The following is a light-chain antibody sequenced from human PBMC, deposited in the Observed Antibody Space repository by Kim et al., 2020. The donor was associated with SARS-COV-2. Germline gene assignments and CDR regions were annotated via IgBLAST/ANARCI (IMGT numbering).Light chain of an antibody. J-gene: IGLJ2*01. CDR3: NSRDSNDNVV. CDR1: SLRSYY. Sequence: VALGQTSRITCQGDSLRSYYATWYQQTPGQAPILVIYGKNNRPSGIPDRFSGSSSGNTASLTITGTQAGDEADYYCNSRDSNDNVVFGGGTQLTVL. CDR2: GKN. V-gene: IGLV3-19*01.